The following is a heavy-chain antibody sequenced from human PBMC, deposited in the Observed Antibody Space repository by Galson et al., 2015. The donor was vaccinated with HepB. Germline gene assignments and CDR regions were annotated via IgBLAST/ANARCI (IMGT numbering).Heavy chain of an antibody. V-gene: IGHV3-9*01. CDR3: ANSPHRDYYYYMDV. D-gene: IGHD3-16*02. CDR1: GFAFDDYA. CDR2: ISWNSGSI. Sequence: SLRVSCAASGFAFDDYAMHWVRQAPGKGLEWVSGISWNSGSIGYADSVKGRFTISRDNAKNSLYLQMNSLRAEDTALYYCANSPHRDYYYYMDVWGKGTTVTVSS. J-gene: IGHJ6*03.